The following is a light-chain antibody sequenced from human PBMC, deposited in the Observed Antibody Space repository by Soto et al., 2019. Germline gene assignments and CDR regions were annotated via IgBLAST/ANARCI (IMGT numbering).Light chain of an antibody. CDR2: AAS. CDR3: QHYKNWPKT. Sequence: EIVMTQSPATLSVSPGERATLSCRASQSVSSNLAWYQQKPGQAPRLLMYAASTRATGIPARFSGSGSGTEFTLTINSLQSEDFAVYYCQHYKNWPKTFGQGTKVEIK. CDR1: QSVSSN. J-gene: IGKJ1*01. V-gene: IGKV3-15*01.